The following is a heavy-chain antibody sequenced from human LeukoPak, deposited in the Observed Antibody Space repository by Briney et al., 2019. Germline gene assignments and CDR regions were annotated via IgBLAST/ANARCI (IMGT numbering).Heavy chain of an antibody. V-gene: IGHV4-59*12. CDR1: GGSISSYY. Sequence: SETLSLTCTVSGGSISSYYWSWIRQPPGKGLEWIGYIYYSGSTNYNPSLKSRVTISVDTSKNQFSLKLSSVTAADTAVYYCARAAYCGSGSRYFDYWGQGTLVTVSS. J-gene: IGHJ4*02. CDR2: IYYSGST. CDR3: ARAAYCGSGSRYFDY. D-gene: IGHD3-10*01.